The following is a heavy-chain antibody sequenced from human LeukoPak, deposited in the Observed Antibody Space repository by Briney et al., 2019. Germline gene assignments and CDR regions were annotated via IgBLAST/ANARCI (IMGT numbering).Heavy chain of an antibody. Sequence: GGSLRLSCAASGFTVSRSYMTWVRQAPGKGLEWISVIYSGGSTYYADSVKGRFTISRDNAKNTLYLQMNSLRGEDTAVYYCARVPYWFDPWGQGTLVTVPS. CDR2: IYSGGST. CDR3: ARVPYWFDP. V-gene: IGHV3-53*01. CDR1: GFTVSRSY. J-gene: IGHJ5*02.